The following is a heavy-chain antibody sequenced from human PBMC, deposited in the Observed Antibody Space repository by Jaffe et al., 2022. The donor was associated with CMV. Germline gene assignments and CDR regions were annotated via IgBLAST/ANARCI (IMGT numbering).Heavy chain of an antibody. CDR1: GGSISSSSYY. Sequence: QLQLQESGPGLVKPSETLSLTCTVSGGSISSSSYYWGWIRQPPGKGLEWIGSIYYSGSTYYNPSLKSRVTISVDTSKNQFSLKLSSVTAADTAVYYCARLLGHGSGSYYHYYYGMDVWGQGTTVTVSS. CDR2: IYYSGST. V-gene: IGHV4-39*01. CDR3: ARLLGHGSGSYYHYYYGMDV. D-gene: IGHD3-10*01. J-gene: IGHJ6*02.